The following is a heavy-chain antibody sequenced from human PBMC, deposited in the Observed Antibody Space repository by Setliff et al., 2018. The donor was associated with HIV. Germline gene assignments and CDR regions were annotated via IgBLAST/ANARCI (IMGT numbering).Heavy chain of an antibody. J-gene: IGHJ6*03. Sequence: ASVKVSCKASGYTFTGYYMHWVRQAPGQRLEWMGWINAGNGNTKYSQKFQGRVTITRDTSASTAYMELSSLRSEDTAVYYCARVGKDSSGYYTSLDYYYYYMDVWGKGTTVTVSS. CDR1: GYTFTGYY. CDR3: ARVGKDSSGYYTSLDYYYYYMDV. V-gene: IGHV1-3*01. D-gene: IGHD3-22*01. CDR2: INAGNGNT.